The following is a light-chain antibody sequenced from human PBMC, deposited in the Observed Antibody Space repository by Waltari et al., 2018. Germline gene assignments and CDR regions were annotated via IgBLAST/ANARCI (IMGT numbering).Light chain of an antibody. CDR2: KEN. CDR3: QSADSSGPSVV. Sequence: SYELTQPSSMSVSPGQTARITCSGTLLEKQYGYWYQQKPGQAPILVIFKENERPSGVPERFSGSSSGTTVTLTSSGVQAEDEADYYCQSADSSGPSVVFGGGTKLT. CDR1: LLEKQY. J-gene: IGLJ2*01. V-gene: IGLV3-25*03.